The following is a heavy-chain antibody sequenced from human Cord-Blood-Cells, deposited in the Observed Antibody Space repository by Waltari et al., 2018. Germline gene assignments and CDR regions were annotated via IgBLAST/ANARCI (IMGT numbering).Heavy chain of an antibody. CDR1: GGTFSSSA. V-gene: IGHV1-69*01. J-gene: IGHJ4*02. CDR2: IIPIFGTA. Sequence: QVQLVQSGAEVKKPGSSVKVSCKASGGTFSSSALSWVRQAPGQGLAWMGGIIPIFGTANYAQKFQGRVTITADESTSTAYMELSSLRSEDTAVYYCARLGEDGYNFDYWGQGTLVTVSS. CDR3: ARLGEDGYNFDY. D-gene: IGHD5-12*01.